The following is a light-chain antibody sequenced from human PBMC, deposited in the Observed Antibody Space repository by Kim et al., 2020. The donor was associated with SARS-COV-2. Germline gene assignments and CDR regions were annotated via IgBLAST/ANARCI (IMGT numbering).Light chain of an antibody. CDR1: PGVPSR. CDR3: QQRSSWPPT. Sequence: LAPGEKATPPLRAKPGVPSRLGLDQQKPGQAPRLLIYDASNRATGIPARFSGSGSGTDFTLTISGLEPEDFAVYYCQQRSSWPPTFGQGTRLEIK. V-gene: IGKV3-11*01. J-gene: IGKJ5*01. CDR2: DAS.